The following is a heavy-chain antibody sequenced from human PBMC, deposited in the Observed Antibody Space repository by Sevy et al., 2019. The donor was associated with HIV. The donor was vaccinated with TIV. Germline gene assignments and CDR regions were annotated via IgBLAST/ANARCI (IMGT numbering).Heavy chain of an antibody. CDR2: IYYSGST. CDR3: ARGSKVVTATYFDY. D-gene: IGHD2-21*02. CDR1: GGSMSSGDYY. J-gene: IGHJ4*02. V-gene: IGHV4-30-4*01. Sequence: SETLSLTCAVSGGSMSSGDYYWSWIRQPPGKGLEWIGYIYYSGSTYYNPSLKSRVTISVDTSKNQFSLKLSSVTAADTAVYYCARGSKVVTATYFDYWGQGTLVTVSS.